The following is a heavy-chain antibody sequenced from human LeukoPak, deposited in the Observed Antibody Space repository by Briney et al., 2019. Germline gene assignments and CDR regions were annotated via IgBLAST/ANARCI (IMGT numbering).Heavy chain of an antibody. CDR3: ARAAWRGTNSRDAFDI. Sequence: PSETLSLTCTVSGGSISSSGDYWSWIRQHPGKGLEWIGYISYSGTTYYNPSLKSRITISLDTSKNQFSLELSSVTAADTAVYYCARAAWRGTNSRDAFDIWGLGTVVTVSS. CDR1: GGSISSSGDY. CDR2: ISYSGTT. J-gene: IGHJ3*02. D-gene: IGHD4/OR15-4a*01. V-gene: IGHV4-31*03.